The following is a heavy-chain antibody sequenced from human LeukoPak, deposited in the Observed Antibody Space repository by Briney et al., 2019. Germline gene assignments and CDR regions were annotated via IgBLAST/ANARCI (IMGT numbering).Heavy chain of an antibody. CDR3: AREGDFPDYDSTGGGLAFDI. Sequence: GGSLRLSCAASGFTFSSYAMHWVRQAPGKGLEWVAVISYDGSNKYYADSVKGRFTISRDNSRNTLYLQMNSLRAEDTAVYYCAREGDFPDYDSTGGGLAFDIWGQGTMVTVSS. J-gene: IGHJ3*02. CDR1: GFTFSSYA. V-gene: IGHV3-30-3*01. CDR2: ISYDGSNK. D-gene: IGHD3-22*01.